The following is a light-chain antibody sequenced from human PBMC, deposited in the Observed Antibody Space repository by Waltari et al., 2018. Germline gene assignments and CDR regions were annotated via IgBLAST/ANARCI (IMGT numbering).Light chain of an antibody. CDR1: SSDIGGYKY. V-gene: IGLV2-14*01. J-gene: IGLJ3*02. Sequence: QSALTQPASVSGSPGQSITISCTGTSSDIGGYKYVSWYQQHPGKAPKLMIYVVSNRPSGVSNLFSGPKSGSTASLTISGLQSEDEADYYCSSYMNSSLVFGAGTKVTVL. CDR2: VVS. CDR3: SSYMNSSLV.